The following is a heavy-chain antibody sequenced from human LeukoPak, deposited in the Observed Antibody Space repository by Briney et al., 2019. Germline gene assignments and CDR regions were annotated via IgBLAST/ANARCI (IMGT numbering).Heavy chain of an antibody. CDR1: GYTFSSSD. CDR3: AREHSSSWDQFDY. CDR2: MNPNSGNT. J-gene: IGHJ4*02. Sequence: GASAKVSCKASGYTFSSSDINWVRQATGQGLEWMGWMNPNSGNTYYALRFQGRVTMTADTSTSTSYMELRSLRSDDTAVYYCAREHSSSWDQFDYWGQGTLVTVSS. D-gene: IGHD6-13*01. V-gene: IGHV1-8*01.